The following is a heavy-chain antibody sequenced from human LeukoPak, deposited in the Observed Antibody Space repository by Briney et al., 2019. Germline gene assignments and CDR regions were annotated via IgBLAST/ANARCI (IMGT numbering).Heavy chain of an antibody. Sequence: SVKVSCKASGGTFSSYAISWVRQAPGQGLEWMGGIIPIFGTANYAQKFQGRVTITTDESTSTVYMELSSLRSEDTAVYYCAREVMGYCSGGSCYTPTRNWFDPWGQGTLVTVSS. CDR3: AREVMGYCSGGSCYTPTRNWFDP. V-gene: IGHV1-69*05. J-gene: IGHJ5*02. CDR1: GGTFSSYA. D-gene: IGHD2-15*01. CDR2: IIPIFGTA.